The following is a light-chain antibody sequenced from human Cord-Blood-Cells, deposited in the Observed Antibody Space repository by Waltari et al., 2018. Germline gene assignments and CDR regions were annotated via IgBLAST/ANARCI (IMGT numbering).Light chain of an antibody. CDR2: SNN. CDR1: SSNIGSNT. V-gene: IGLV1-44*01. Sequence: QSVLTQPPSASGTPGQRVTISCSGSSSNIGSNTVNWYQQLPGTAPKLLIYSNNQRPSGVPGRFSRSKSGTSASLAISGLQSEDEADYYCAAWDDSLNGWVFGGGTKLTVL. J-gene: IGLJ3*02. CDR3: AAWDDSLNGWV.